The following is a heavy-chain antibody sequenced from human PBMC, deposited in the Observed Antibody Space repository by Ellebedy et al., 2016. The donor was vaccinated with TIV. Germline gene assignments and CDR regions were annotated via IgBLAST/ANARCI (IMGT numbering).Heavy chain of an antibody. D-gene: IGHD4-23*01. V-gene: IGHV3-53*01. CDR1: GFTFSSYS. J-gene: IGHJ4*02. Sequence: PGGSLRLSCAASGFTFSSYSMNRVRQAPGKGLEWVSVIFSAADGGATHYADAVKGRFTISRDSSKNTLYLQMNSLRAEDTAVYYCARDAAGNGGKLDYWGQGALVTVSS. CDR3: ARDAAGNGGKLDY. CDR2: IFSAADGGAT.